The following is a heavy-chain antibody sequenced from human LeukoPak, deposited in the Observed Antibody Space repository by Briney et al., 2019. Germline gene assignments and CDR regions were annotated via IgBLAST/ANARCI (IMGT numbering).Heavy chain of an antibody. V-gene: IGHV3-30-3*01. CDR1: GFTFSNYA. D-gene: IGHD3-10*01. CDR2: LSYDGSIK. CDR3: ARTLALYGSGSFFDF. J-gene: IGHJ4*02. Sequence: PGRSLRLSCAASGFTFSNYAMHWIRQAPGKGLEWVAVLSYDGSIKYYADSLKSRFTISRDNSKNTLYLQMNSLRAEDTAVYYCARTLALYGSGSFFDFWGQGTLVTVSS.